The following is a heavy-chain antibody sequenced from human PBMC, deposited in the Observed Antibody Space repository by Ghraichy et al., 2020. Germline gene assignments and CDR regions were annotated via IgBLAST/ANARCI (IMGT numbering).Heavy chain of an antibody. D-gene: IGHD6-19*01. CDR1: GYTFTGYY. Sequence: ASVKVSCKASGYTFTGYYMHWVRQAPGQGLEWMGWINPNSGGTNYAQKFQGRVTMTRDTSISTAYMELSRLRSDDTAVYYCARFRAGGSGWYYFDYWGQGTLVTVSS. V-gene: IGHV1-2*02. CDR3: ARFRAGGSGWYYFDY. CDR2: INPNSGGT. J-gene: IGHJ4*02.